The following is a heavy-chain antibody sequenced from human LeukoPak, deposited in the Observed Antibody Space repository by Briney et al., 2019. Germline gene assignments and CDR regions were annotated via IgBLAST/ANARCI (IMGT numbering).Heavy chain of an antibody. CDR3: AVSGYDLREGYYFDY. CDR1: GYTFTSYG. CDR2: ISAYNGNT. D-gene: IGHD5-12*01. V-gene: IGHV1-18*01. Sequence: ASVKASCKASGYTFTSYGISWVRQAPGQGLEWMGWISAYNGNTNYAQKLQGRVTMTTGTSTSTAYMELRSLRSDDTAVYYCAVSGYDLREGYYFDYWGQGTLVTVSS. J-gene: IGHJ4*02.